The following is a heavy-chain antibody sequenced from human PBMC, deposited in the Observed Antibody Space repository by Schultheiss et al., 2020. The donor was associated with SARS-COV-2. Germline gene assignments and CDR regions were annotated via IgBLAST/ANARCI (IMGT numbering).Heavy chain of an antibody. CDR1: GFTFSNSD. J-gene: IGHJ6*02. CDR2: VSWNGSRT. V-gene: IGHV3-19*01. Sequence: GGSLRLSCAASGFTFSNSDMNWVRQAPGKGLEWVSGVSWNGSRTHYADSVKGRFIISRDNSRNTLYLQMNSLRAEDTAVYYCAKDCIASSWGYYYYGMDVWGQGTTVTVSS. CDR3: AKDCIASSWGYYYYGMDV. D-gene: IGHD6-13*01.